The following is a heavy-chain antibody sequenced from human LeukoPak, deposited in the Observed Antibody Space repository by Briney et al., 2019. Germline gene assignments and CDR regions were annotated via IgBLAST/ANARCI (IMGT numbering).Heavy chain of an antibody. CDR2: ISYDGSNK. D-gene: IGHD1-1*01. Sequence: GGSLRLSCAASGFTFSSYAMHWVRQAPGKGLEWVAVISYDGSNKYYADSVKGRFTISRDNSKSTLYLQMNSLRAEDTAVYYCARDHGENGRRLSYYFDYWGQGTLVTVSS. CDR3: ARDHGENGRRLSYYFDY. V-gene: IGHV3-30*01. J-gene: IGHJ4*02. CDR1: GFTFSSYA.